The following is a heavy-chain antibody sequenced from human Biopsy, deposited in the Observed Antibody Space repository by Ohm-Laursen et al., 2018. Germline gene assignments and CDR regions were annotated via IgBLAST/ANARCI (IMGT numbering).Heavy chain of an antibody. CDR3: ARGTNYYGSGRNRHWFDP. V-gene: IGHV4-34*01. CDR1: GGSFSGYY. J-gene: IGHJ5*02. CDR2: INDSGRT. Sequence: SDTLSLTCDVYGGSFSGYYCSWIRQPPGKGLEWIGEINDSGRTNYNPSLRSRVTFSVDTSKNQFSLKLSSVTAADTAVYYCARGTNYYGSGRNRHWFDPWGQGTQVTVSS. D-gene: IGHD3-10*01.